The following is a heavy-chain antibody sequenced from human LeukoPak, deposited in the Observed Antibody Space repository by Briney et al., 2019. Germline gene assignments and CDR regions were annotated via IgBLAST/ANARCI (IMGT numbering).Heavy chain of an antibody. CDR1: GYTFTSYG. CDR3: ARSPGDIAVAGTDY. CDR2: ISAYNGNT. V-gene: IGHV1-18*01. J-gene: IGHJ4*02. D-gene: IGHD6-19*01. Sequence: GASVKVSCKASGYTFTSYGISWVRQAPGQGLEWMGWISAYNGNTNYAQKLQGRVTMTTDTSTSTAYMELRSLRSDDTTVYYCARSPGDIAVAGTDYWGQGTLVTVSS.